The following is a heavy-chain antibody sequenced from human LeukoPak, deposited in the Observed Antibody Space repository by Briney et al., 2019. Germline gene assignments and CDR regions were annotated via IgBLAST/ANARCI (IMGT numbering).Heavy chain of an antibody. CDR2: IYHSGST. J-gene: IGHJ5*02. Sequence: PSETLALTCAVSGYSISSAYYWGWIRPPPGKGLEWIGSIYHSGSTYYNPSLKSRVTISVDTSKNQFSLKLRSVTAADTAVYYCARGGDDYGDYVSWFDPWGQGTLVTVSS. CDR1: GYSISSAYY. V-gene: IGHV4-38-2*01. D-gene: IGHD4-17*01. CDR3: ARGGDDYGDYVSWFDP.